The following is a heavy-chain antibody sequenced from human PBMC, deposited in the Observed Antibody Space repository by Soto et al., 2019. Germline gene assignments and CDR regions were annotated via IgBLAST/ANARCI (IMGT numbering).Heavy chain of an antibody. Sequence: QVQLVQSGAEVKQPGASVQVSCTASGYTFTSYGISWVRQAPGQGLEWMGWICAYNGNTNYAQKLQGRVTITTDTSKSTAYMELRSLRSDDTAVYYCARDDIYDAFDIWGQGTMVTVSS. J-gene: IGHJ3*02. V-gene: IGHV1-18*01. D-gene: IGHD3-9*01. CDR1: GYTFTSYG. CDR3: ARDDIYDAFDI. CDR2: ICAYNGNT.